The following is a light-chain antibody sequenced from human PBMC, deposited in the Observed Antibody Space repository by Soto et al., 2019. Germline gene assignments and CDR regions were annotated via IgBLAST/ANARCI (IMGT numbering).Light chain of an antibody. CDR2: EAS. J-gene: IGLJ1*01. V-gene: IGLV2-23*01. CDR3: CSYAGDKTYV. CDR1: GSDVRTYNL. Sequence: QSVVTQPASVSGSPGQSITISCTVTGSDVRTYNLVSWYQQHPGKVPKLIIYEASKRPSGVSNRFSGSQPGNTASLTVSGLQAEDEADYYCCSYAGDKTYVFGSGTKVTVL.